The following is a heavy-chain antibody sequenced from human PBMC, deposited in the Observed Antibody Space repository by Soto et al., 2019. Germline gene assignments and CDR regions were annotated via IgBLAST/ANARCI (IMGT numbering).Heavy chain of an antibody. CDR3: ARGSIFGVVTEVEYYYGMDV. CDR1: GGTFSSYA. CDR2: IIPIFGTA. D-gene: IGHD3-3*01. J-gene: IGHJ6*02. Sequence: GASVKVSCKASGGTFSSYAISWVRQAPGQGLEWMGGIIPIFGTANYAQKFQGRVTITADESTSTAYMELSSLRSEDTAAYYCARGSIFGVVTEVEYYYGMDVWGQGTTVTVSS. V-gene: IGHV1-69*13.